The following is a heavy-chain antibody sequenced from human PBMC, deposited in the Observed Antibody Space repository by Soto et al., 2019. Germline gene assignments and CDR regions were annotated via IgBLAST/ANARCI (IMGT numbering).Heavy chain of an antibody. J-gene: IGHJ6*02. CDR3: AKDMRYCSSTSCYSQGYGMDV. CDR1: GFTFSSYA. Sequence: EVQLLESGGGLVQPGGSLRLSCAASGFTFSSYAMSWVRQAPGKGLEWVSGISWNSGSIGYADSVKGRFTISRDNAKNSLYLQMNSLRAEDTALYYCAKDMRYCSSTSCYSQGYGMDVWGQGTTVTVSS. D-gene: IGHD2-2*02. V-gene: IGHV3-9*01. CDR2: ISWNSGSI.